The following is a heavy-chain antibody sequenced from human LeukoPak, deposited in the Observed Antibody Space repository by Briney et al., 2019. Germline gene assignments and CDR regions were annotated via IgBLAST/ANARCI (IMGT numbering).Heavy chain of an antibody. CDR2: INSDGSST. V-gene: IGHV3-74*01. D-gene: IGHD6-6*01. CDR1: GFTFSSYW. Sequence: PGGSLRLSCAASGFTFSSYWMHWVRQAPGKGLVWVSRINSDGSSTSYADSVKGRFTISRDNAKNTLYLQMNSLRAEDTAVYYCARARYSSSPGADYWGEGTLGTVSS. J-gene: IGHJ4*02. CDR3: ARARYSSSPGADY.